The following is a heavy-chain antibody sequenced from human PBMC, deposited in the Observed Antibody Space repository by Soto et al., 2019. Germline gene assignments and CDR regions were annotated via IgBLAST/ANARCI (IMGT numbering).Heavy chain of an antibody. CDR1: GFTFSSYG. D-gene: IGHD1-26*01. V-gene: IGHV3-33*01. Sequence: PGGSLRLSCAASGFTFSSYGMHWVRQAPGKGLEWVAVIWYDGSNKYYADSVKGRFTISRDNSKNTLYLQMNSLRAEDTAVYYCARDYSPGWELLPVWPFDPWGQGTLVTVSS. CDR2: IWYDGSNK. J-gene: IGHJ5*02. CDR3: ARDYSPGWELLPVWPFDP.